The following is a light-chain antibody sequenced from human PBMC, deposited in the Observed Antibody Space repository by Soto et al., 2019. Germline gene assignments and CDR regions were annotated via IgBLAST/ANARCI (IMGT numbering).Light chain of an antibody. CDR1: SSDVGAYNY. V-gene: IGLV2-14*01. Sequence: QSALTQPRSVSGSPGQSVTISCTGTSSDVGAYNYVSWYQQHPGKAPKLMIYEVSSRPSGVSNRFSGSKSGNTASLTISGLQAEDESDYYCSSYTSSSTVIFGGGTKVTVL. J-gene: IGLJ2*01. CDR3: SSYTSSSTVI. CDR2: EVS.